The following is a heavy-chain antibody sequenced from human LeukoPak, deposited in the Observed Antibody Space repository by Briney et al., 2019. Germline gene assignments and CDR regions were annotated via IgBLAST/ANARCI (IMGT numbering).Heavy chain of an antibody. CDR2: INPSGGST. V-gene: IGHV1-46*02. CDR1: GYIFKNYN. D-gene: IGHD2-2*01. Sequence: GASVKVSCKASGYIFKNYNMHWVRQAPGQGLEWMGIINPSGGSTSYAQKFQGRVTMTRDTSTSTVYMELSSLRSEDTAVYYCARDGELVVVPAAIGGADYWGQGTLVTVSS. J-gene: IGHJ4*02. CDR3: ARDGELVVVPAAIGGADY.